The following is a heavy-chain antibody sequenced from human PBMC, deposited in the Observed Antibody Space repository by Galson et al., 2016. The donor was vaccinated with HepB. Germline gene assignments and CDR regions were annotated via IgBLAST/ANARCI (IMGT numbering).Heavy chain of an antibody. J-gene: IGHJ3*02. CDR3: AKDAATAVKEAFDI. CDR1: GFTFSNYS. D-gene: IGHD4-23*01. V-gene: IGHV3-23*01. CDR2: IGGAGGTT. Sequence: SLRLSCAASGFTFSNYSMNWVRQAPGKGLEWVSAIGGAGGTTYYADSVKGRFTISRDNSKNTLYLQMNSLGAEDTALYYCAKDAATAVKEAFDIWGQGTMVTVSS.